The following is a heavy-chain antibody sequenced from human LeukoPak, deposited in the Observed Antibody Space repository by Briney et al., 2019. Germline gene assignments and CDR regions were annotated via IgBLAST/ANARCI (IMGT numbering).Heavy chain of an antibody. J-gene: IGHJ4*02. CDR1: GFTFSSYS. D-gene: IGHD6-13*01. CDR3: ARGTQQVAFDY. Sequence: GGSLRLSCAASGFTFSSYSMNWVRHAPGKGLEWVSSISSSSTYIYYADSVKGRFTVSRDNAKNSLYLQMNSLRAEDTAVYYCARGTQQVAFDYWCQGTLVTVSS. CDR2: ISSSSTYI. V-gene: IGHV3-21*01.